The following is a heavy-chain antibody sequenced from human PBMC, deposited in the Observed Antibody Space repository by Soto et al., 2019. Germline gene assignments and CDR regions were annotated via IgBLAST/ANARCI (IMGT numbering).Heavy chain of an antibody. D-gene: IGHD4-4*01. Sequence: QVQLVQSGAEVKKPGASVKVSCKASGYTFTSYYMHWVRQAPGQGLEWMGIINPSGGSTSYAQKFQGRITMARDKSTSTVYMELSSLRSEDTAVYYCARAATVTTVDYYYYGMDVWGQGTTVTVSS. J-gene: IGHJ6*02. CDR2: INPSGGST. CDR3: ARAATVTTVDYYYYGMDV. CDR1: GYTFTSYY. V-gene: IGHV1-46*01.